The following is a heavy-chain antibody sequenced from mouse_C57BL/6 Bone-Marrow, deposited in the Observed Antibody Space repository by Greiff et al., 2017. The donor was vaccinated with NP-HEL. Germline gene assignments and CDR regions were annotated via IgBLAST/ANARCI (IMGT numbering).Heavy chain of an antibody. J-gene: IGHJ3*01. CDR1: GFTFTDYY. CDR2: IRNKANGYTT. Sequence: EVQGVESGGGLVQPGASLRLSCAASGFTFTDYYMSWVRQPPGKAPEWLALIRNKANGYTTEYTASVKGRFTISRDNSQNILYLQMNTLRAEDSATYYGVKAYGNYAWFAYWGQGTLVTVSA. CDR3: VKAYGNYAWFAY. V-gene: IGHV7-4*01. D-gene: IGHD2-10*02.